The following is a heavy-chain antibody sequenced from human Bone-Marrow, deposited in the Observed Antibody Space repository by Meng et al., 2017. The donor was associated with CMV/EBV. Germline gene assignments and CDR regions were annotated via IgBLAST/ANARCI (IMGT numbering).Heavy chain of an antibody. Sequence: SETLSLTCTVSGGSISSSSYYWGWIRQPPGKGLEWIGSIYYSGSTYYNPSLKSRVTISVDTSKNQFSLKLSSVTAADTAVYYCARRGYCSSTSCYTLTIFGVGDYYAMDVWGQGTTVTVSS. D-gene: IGHD2-2*02. CDR1: GGSISSSSYY. V-gene: IGHV4-39*07. CDR3: ARRGYCSSTSCYTLTIFGVGDYYAMDV. CDR2: IYYSGST. J-gene: IGHJ6*02.